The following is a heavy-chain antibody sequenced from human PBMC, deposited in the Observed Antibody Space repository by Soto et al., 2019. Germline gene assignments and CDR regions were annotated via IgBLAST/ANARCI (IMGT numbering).Heavy chain of an antibody. CDR2: IYHSGST. CDR3: AREEGSYYDFDI. CDR1: GYSISSGYY. D-gene: IGHD1-26*01. J-gene: IGHJ3*02. V-gene: IGHV4-38-2*02. Sequence: SETLSLTXAVSGYSISSGYYWGWIRQPPGKGLEWIGSIYHSGSTYYNPSLKSRVTISVDTSKNQFSLKLSSVTAADTAVYYCAREEGSYYDFDIWGQGTMVTVSS.